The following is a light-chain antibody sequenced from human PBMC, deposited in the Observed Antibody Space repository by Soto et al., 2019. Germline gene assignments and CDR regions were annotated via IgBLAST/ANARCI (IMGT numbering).Light chain of an antibody. V-gene: IGLV2-14*03. Sequence: QSALTQPASVSGSPGQSIAISCTGTSSHVGAYNYVSWYQHHPGKAPELLLYDVNNRPSGVSDRFSGSRSGNTASLTISALQAEDEADYYCCSYAGSNTHYVFGPGTKLTVL. J-gene: IGLJ1*01. CDR2: DVN. CDR1: SSHVGAYNY. CDR3: CSYAGSNTHYV.